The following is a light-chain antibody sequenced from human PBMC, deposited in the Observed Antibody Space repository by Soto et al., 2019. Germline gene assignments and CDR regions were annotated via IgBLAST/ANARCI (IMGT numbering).Light chain of an antibody. Sequence: EIVLTQSPATLSSSPGERDTLSCRTSQSVSSYLAWYQQKPGQAPRLLIYDASNRATGIPARFSGSGSGTDFTLTISSLEPEDFAVYYCQQRSNWPGTFGQGTKV. CDR3: QQRSNWPGT. CDR2: DAS. J-gene: IGKJ1*01. CDR1: QSVSSY. V-gene: IGKV3-11*01.